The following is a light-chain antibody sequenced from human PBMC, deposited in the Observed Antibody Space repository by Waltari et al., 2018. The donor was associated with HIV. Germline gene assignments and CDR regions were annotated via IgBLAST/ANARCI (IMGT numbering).Light chain of an antibody. CDR2: DVS. V-gene: IGLV2-14*03. Sequence: QSALTQPASVSGSPGQSITISCTGTSSDVGAYNYVSWYQLHPGKAPKLMIYDVSNRPSGVSYRPSGSKSANTASLTISGLQAEDEAHYYCSSYTSSSTVVFGGGTKLTVL. CDR3: SSYTSSSTVV. CDR1: SSDVGAYNY. J-gene: IGLJ2*01.